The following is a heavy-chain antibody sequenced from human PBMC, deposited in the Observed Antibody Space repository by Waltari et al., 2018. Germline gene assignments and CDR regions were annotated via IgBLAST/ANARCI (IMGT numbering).Heavy chain of an antibody. CDR3: ATARGDSISASRPFEI. J-gene: IGHJ3*02. CDR1: GYTLITYY. CDR2: VDPEDGQT. V-gene: IGHV1-69-2*01. Sequence: EVRLLQSGAALKKPGTTLKISCRLSGYTLITYYIIWIQQAPGTALQWMGRVDPEDGQTRYAEDRQGRIAMTADSSTETVYMELTSLTSDDSAVYYCATARGDSISASRPFEIWGQGTVITVSS. D-gene: IGHD3-3*02.